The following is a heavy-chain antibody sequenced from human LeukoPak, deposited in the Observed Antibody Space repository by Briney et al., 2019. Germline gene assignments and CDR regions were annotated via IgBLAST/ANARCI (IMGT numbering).Heavy chain of an antibody. CDR1: GYTFTSYA. J-gene: IGHJ5*02. V-gene: IGHV7-4-1*04. CDR2: INTNTGNP. CDR3: ARQKIKDYSPGANWFDP. D-gene: IGHD4-11*01. Sequence: GASVKVSCKASGYTFTSYAMNWVRQAPGQGLEWMGWINTNTGNPTYAQGFTGRFVFSLDTSVSMAYLQISSLKAEDTAVYYCARQKIKDYSPGANWFDPWGQGTLVTVSS.